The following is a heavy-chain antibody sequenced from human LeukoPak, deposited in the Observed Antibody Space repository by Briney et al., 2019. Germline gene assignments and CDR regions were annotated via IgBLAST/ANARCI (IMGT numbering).Heavy chain of an antibody. CDR3: AREGDYGGASDAFGI. Sequence: ASVKVSCKASGYTFTGYYMHWVRQAPGQGLEWMGWINPNSGGTNYAQKFQGRVTMTRDTSISTAYMELSRLRSDDTAVYYCAREGDYGGASDAFGIWGQGTMVTVSS. CDR1: GYTFTGYY. D-gene: IGHD4-17*01. J-gene: IGHJ3*02. CDR2: INPNSGGT. V-gene: IGHV1-2*02.